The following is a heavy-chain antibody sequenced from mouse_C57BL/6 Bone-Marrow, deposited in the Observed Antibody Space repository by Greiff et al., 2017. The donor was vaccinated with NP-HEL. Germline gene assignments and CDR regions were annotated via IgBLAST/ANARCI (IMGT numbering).Heavy chain of an antibody. CDR1: EYEFPSHD. D-gene: IGHD1-1*01. CDR3: ARHHYYGSSYDYAMDY. CDR2: INSDGGST. Sequence: EVKLVESGGGLVQPGESLKLSCESNEYEFPSHDMSWVRKTPEKRLELVAAINSDGGSTYYPDTMERRFIISRDNTEKTLYLQMRSLRSEDTALYYCARHHYYGSSYDYAMDYWGQGTSVTVSS. V-gene: IGHV5-2*01. J-gene: IGHJ4*01.